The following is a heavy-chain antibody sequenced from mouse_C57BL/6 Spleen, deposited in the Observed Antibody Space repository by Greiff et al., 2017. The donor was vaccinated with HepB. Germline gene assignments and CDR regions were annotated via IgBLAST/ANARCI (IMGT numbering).Heavy chain of an antibody. Sequence: EVQLVESGGGLVKPGGSLKLSCAASGFTFSDYGMHWVRQAPEKGLEWVAYISSGSSTIYYADTVKGRFTISRDNAKNTLFLQMTSLRSEDTAMYYCARERLRADYYAMDYWGQGTSVTDSS. CDR2: ISSGSSTI. J-gene: IGHJ4*01. CDR1: GFTFSDYG. V-gene: IGHV5-17*01. CDR3: ARERLRADYYAMDY. D-gene: IGHD2-4*01.